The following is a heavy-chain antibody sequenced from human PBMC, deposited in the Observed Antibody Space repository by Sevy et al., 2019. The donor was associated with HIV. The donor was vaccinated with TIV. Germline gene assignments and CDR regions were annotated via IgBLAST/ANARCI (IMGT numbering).Heavy chain of an antibody. J-gene: IGHJ4*02. Sequence: GGSLRLSCAASGFTFSSYAMSWVRQAPGKGLEWVSAISGSGGSTYYADSVKGRFTISRDNSKNTLYLQMNSLRAEDTAVYYCAKDYDYVWGSYRYTLSIDYWSQGTLVTVSS. CDR3: AKDYDYVWGSYRYTLSIDY. CDR1: GFTFSSYA. D-gene: IGHD3-16*02. V-gene: IGHV3-23*01. CDR2: ISGSGGST.